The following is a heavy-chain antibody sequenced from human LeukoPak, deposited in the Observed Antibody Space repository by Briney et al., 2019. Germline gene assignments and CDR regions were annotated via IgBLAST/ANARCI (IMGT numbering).Heavy chain of an antibody. J-gene: IGHJ6*03. D-gene: IGHD1-26*01. CDR2: INTNTGNP. Sequence: ASVTVSCKASGYTFTSCAMNWVRRAPGQGLEWMGWINTNTGNPTYAQGFTGRFVFSLDTSVSTAYLQISSLKAEDTAVYYCAIPWGSYRYYYYYYMDVWGKGTTVTVSS. V-gene: IGHV7-4-1*02. CDR1: GYTFTSCA. CDR3: AIPWGSYRYYYYYYMDV.